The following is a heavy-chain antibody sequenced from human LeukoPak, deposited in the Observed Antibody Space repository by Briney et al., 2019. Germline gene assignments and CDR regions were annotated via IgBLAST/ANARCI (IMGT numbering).Heavy chain of an antibody. D-gene: IGHD3-3*01. CDR1: GYTFTSYD. V-gene: IGHV1-18*01. CDR2: ISTYNYNT. Sequence: ASVRVSCKTSGYTFTSYDITWVRQAPGQGLEWMGYISTYNYNTHHSQRFQGRVFMSTDSSSGTAYMDLQSLTSDDTAVYYCARHMREFWSRRQPGDAFDIWGQGTMVTVSS. CDR3: ARHMREFWSRRQPGDAFDI. J-gene: IGHJ3*02.